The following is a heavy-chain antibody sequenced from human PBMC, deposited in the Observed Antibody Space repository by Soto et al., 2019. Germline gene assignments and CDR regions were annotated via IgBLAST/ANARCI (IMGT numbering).Heavy chain of an antibody. V-gene: IGHV5-51*01. CDR1: GYSFTSYW. CDR3: ARQVFSKHYFYAAAV. D-gene: IGHD1-20*01. CDR2: ILTADAHS. Sequence: PGESLKISCKGPGYSFTSYWLGWVRQTPGIGIESMGIILTADAHSRVSPSFEGHVPISADRSTNAACLHLRSLEASDTATYFCARQVFSKHYFYAAAVWGQGTTVTVSS. J-gene: IGHJ6*02.